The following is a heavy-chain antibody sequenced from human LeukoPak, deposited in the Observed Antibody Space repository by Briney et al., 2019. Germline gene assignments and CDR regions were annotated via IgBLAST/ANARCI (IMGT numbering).Heavy chain of an antibody. CDR2: TYHSGTT. V-gene: IGHV4-38-2*02. CDR3: ARVRTSANYFDF. Sequence: SETLSLTCSVSGYSISSGYFWSWIRQPPGKGLEWIGSTYHSGTTYYNPSLKSRVTFSVDTSTNQFSLKLSSVTAADTAVYYCARVRTSANYFDFWGHGTLVTVSS. J-gene: IGHJ4*01. D-gene: IGHD1-1*01. CDR1: GYSISSGYF.